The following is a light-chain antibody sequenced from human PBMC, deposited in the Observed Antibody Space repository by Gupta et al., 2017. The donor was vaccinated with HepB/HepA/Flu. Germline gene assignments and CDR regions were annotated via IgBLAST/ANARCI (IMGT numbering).Light chain of an antibody. CDR1: NSNIGSHT. J-gene: IGLJ3*02. CDR2: NNN. Sequence: SVLTQPRLTSETTGQKVHISGCGRNSNIGSHTVNWYQQFPGTTLKFIKNNNNQRPSRVPERFSGSKAGTAASPAVAGHQAEDEADYYCAAWDDGLIWVFGGGTKLTVL. CDR3: AAWDDGLIWV. V-gene: IGLV1-44*01.